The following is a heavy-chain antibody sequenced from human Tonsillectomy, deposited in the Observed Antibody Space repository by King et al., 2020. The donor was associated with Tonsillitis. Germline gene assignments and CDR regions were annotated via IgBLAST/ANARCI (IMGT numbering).Heavy chain of an antibody. Sequence: VQLVESGGGVVQPGGSLRLSCAASGFGFSSFGMYWVRQAPGKGLKWVAYIRNDGSDQFYADSVKGRFTISRDNSKNTLFLQMNSLRAEDTAVYYWAKDRYSVVRVPYEGGSDYWGQGTQVTVFS. J-gene: IGHJ4*02. D-gene: IGHD2-15*01. CDR1: GFGFSSFG. CDR3: AKDRYSVVRVPYEGGSDY. V-gene: IGHV3-30*02. CDR2: IRNDGSDQ.